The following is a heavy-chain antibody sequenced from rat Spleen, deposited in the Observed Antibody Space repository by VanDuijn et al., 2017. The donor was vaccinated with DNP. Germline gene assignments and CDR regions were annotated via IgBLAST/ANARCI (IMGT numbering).Heavy chain of an antibody. CDR3: ARGGRSYFDY. D-gene: IGHD1-11*01. J-gene: IGHJ2*01. V-gene: IGHV5-7*01. Sequence: EVQLVESGGGLVQPGRSLKLSCAASGFTFSDYNLAWVRQAPKKGLEWVAIVSHSDGITYYPDSVKGRFTISRDNSKSSLYLQMNSLRSEDTATYYCARGGRSYFDYWGQGVMVTVSS. CDR2: VSHSDGIT. CDR1: GFTFSDYN.